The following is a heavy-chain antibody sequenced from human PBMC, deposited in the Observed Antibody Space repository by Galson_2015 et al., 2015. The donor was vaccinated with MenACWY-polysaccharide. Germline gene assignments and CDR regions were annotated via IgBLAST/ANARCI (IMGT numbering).Heavy chain of an antibody. CDR2: ISTDGSFT. Sequence: SLRLSCAGSAFTFSSYWMHWVRQVPGKGLAWVSRISTDGSFTGNADSVKGRFTISRDNAKNTLYLQMNSLRVEDTAVYFCAHFGPDWELSQWGQGTLVTVSS. CDR3: AHFGPDWELSQ. CDR1: AFTFSSYW. D-gene: IGHD1-7*01. V-gene: IGHV3-74*01. J-gene: IGHJ4*02.